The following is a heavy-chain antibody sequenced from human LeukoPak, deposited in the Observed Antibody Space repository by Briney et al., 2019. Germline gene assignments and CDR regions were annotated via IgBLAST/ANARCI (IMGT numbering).Heavy chain of an antibody. CDR3: ARGEPAGSIDY. J-gene: IGHJ4*02. V-gene: IGHV3-64*01. CDR1: GFVFSSHP. D-gene: IGHD1-14*01. Sequence: GGSLRLSCAVSGFVFSSHPMHWVRQAPGKGLECVSAISNSGGSTYYANSVKGRFTISRDNSKDTLYLQMDSLRAKDTALYYCARGEPAGSIDYWGQGILVTVSS. CDR2: ISNSGGST.